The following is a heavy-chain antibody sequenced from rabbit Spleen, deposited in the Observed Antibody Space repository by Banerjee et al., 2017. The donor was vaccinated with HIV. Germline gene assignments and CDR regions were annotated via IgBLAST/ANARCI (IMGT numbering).Heavy chain of an antibody. CDR2: INTATAKA. J-gene: IGHJ4*01. CDR1: GFSFSDRDV. D-gene: IGHD1-1*01. V-gene: IGHV1S45*01. Sequence: QEQLVESGGGLVKPEGSLKLSCTASGFSFSDRDVMCWVRQAPGKGLEWIACINTATAKAVYANWAKGRFTISTTSSTTVTLQMTSLTAADTATYFCARDLVGVIGWNFNLWGPGTLVTVS. CDR3: ARDLVGVIGWNFNL.